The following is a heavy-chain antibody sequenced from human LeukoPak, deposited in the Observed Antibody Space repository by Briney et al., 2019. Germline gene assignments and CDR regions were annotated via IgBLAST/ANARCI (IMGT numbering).Heavy chain of an antibody. CDR1: GFTMSSDW. Sequence: GGSLRLSCVASGFTMSSDWMTWVRQAPGKGLEWVSYISSSSSTIYYADSVKGRFTISRDNAKNSLYLQMNSLRDEDTAVYYCARASGGPGSDWGQGTLVTVSS. CDR3: ARASGGPGSD. V-gene: IGHV3-48*02. CDR2: ISSSSSTI. J-gene: IGHJ4*02. D-gene: IGHD2-8*02.